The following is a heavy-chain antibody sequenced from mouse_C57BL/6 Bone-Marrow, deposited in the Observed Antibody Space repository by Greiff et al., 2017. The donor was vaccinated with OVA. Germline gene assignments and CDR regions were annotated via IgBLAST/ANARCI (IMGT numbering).Heavy chain of an antibody. CDR2: ISSSGST. CDR3: ARATTTVDLDY. D-gene: IGHD1-1*01. CDR1: GYSITNGNHW. J-gene: IGHJ2*01. Sequence: EVKLVESGPALVKPSQSVSLTCTVTGYSITNGNHWWNWIRPVSGSKLEWIGYISSSGSTDSNPSLNSRLSITRDTSKNQLFLQLNSVTTEDIATYYGARATTTVDLDYWGQGTTLTVSS. V-gene: IGHV3-4*01.